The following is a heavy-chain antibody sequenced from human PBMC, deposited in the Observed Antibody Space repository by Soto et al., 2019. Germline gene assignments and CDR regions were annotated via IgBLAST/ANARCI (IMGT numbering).Heavy chain of an antibody. D-gene: IGHD1-26*01. V-gene: IGHV4-4*02. Sequence: SETLSLTCAVSGGSISSSNWWSWVRQPPGKGLEWIGEIYHSGSTNYNPSLKSRVTISLDKSKSQFSLKLSSVTAADTAVYYCAREGGSYFIDYWGQGTLVTVSS. CDR3: AREGGSYFIDY. J-gene: IGHJ4*02. CDR1: GGSISSSNW. CDR2: IYHSGST.